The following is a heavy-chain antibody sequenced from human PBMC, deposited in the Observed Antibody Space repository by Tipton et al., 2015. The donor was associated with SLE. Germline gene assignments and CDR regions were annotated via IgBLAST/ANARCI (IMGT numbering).Heavy chain of an antibody. D-gene: IGHD1-1*01. J-gene: IGHJ4*02. CDR2: INHSGST. CDR3: ARQTPRGSGTGSLLFDY. Sequence: TLSLTCAVYDVSFSDYYWSWIRQPPGKGLEWIGKINHSGSTNYNPSLKSRVTISVDTSKNQFSLKLGSVTAADTAVYYCARQTPRGSGTGSLLFDYWGQGALVTVSS. V-gene: IGHV4-34*01. CDR1: DVSFSDYY.